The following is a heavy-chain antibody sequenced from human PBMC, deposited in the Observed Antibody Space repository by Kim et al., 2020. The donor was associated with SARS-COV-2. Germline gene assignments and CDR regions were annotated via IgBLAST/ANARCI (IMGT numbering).Heavy chain of an antibody. V-gene: IGHV4-34*01. J-gene: IGHJ4*02. CDR1: GGSFSGYY. CDR3: ARSRYPAREKREGYGSYYNFGGMFDY. Sequence: SETLSLTCAVYGGSFSGYYWSWIRQPPGKGLEWIGEINHSGSTNYNPSLKSRVTISVDTSKNQFSLKLSSVTAADTAVYYCARSRYPAREKREGYGSYYNFGGMFDYWGQGTLVTVSS. D-gene: IGHD3-10*01. CDR2: INHSGST.